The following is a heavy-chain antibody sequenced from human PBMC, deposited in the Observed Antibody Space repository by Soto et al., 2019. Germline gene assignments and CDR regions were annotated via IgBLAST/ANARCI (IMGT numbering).Heavy chain of an antibody. V-gene: IGHV4-4*07. Sequence: LSLTCTVSGGSISSYYWSWIRQPAGKGLEWIGRIYTSGSTNYNPSLKSRVTMSVDTSKNMLYLQMNSLRAEDTAVYYCAKRLTTVTTVFDCWGQGTLVTVSS. CDR1: GGSISSYY. CDR3: AKRLTTVTTVFDC. J-gene: IGHJ4*02. CDR2: IYTSGST. D-gene: IGHD4-17*01.